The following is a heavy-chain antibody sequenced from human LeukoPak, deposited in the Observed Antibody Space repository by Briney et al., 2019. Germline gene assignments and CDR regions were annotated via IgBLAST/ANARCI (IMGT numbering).Heavy chain of an antibody. J-gene: IGHJ4*02. D-gene: IGHD2-2*01. V-gene: IGHV4-34*01. CDR1: GGSFSGYY. Sequence: SETLSLTCAVYGGSFSGYYWSWIRQPPGKGLEWIGEINHSGSTNYNPSLKSRVTISVDTSKYQFSLKLSSVTAADTAVYYCARAIGCSSTSCRNDYWGQGTLVTVSS. CDR3: ARAIGCSSTSCRNDY. CDR2: INHSGST.